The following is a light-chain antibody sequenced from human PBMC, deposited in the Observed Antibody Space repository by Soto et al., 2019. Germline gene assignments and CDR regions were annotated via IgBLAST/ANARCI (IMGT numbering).Light chain of an antibody. V-gene: IGKV3-11*01. J-gene: IGKJ4*01. CDR3: QQRSVWPLT. CDR2: DSS. Sequence: EVVLTQFPATLSLSPGDGATLSCRASQSVSSYLAWYQQKRGQASRLLIYDSSNRGTGIPARFSGSGSGTDFSLIISSLEPEDFAVYYCQQRSVWPLTFGGGTKVEIK. CDR1: QSVSSY.